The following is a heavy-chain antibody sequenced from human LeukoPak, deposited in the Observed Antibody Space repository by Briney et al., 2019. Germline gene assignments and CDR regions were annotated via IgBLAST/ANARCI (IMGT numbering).Heavy chain of an antibody. CDR2: ISGSGGST. J-gene: IGHJ4*02. CDR1: GFTFSSYA. Sequence: GGSLRLSCAASGFTFSSYAMSWVRQAPGKGLEWVSAISGSGGSTYYADSVKGRFTISRDNSKNSLYLQMNSLRAEDTAVYYCARGFGELKTPSFDYWGQGTLVTVSS. CDR3: ARGFGELKTPSFDY. D-gene: IGHD3-10*01. V-gene: IGHV3-23*01.